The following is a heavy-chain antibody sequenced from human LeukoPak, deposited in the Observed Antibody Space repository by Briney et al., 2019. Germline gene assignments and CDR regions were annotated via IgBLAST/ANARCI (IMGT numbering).Heavy chain of an antibody. Sequence: PSETLSLTCTVSGGSISSSSYYWSWIRQPPGKGLEWIGYIYYSGSTNYNPSLKSRVTISVDTSKNQFSLKLSSVTAADTAVYYCARVGRQWLVDVYWFDPWGQGTLVTVSS. D-gene: IGHD6-19*01. J-gene: IGHJ5*02. CDR1: GGSISSSSYY. CDR3: ARVGRQWLVDVYWFDP. CDR2: IYYSGST. V-gene: IGHV4-61*01.